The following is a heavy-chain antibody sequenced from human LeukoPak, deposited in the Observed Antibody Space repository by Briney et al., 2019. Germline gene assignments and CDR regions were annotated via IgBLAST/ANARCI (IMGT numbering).Heavy chain of an antibody. J-gene: IGHJ4*02. CDR2: IRLNTQGGTT. CDR1: GFTFRNAR. Sequence: GGSLRLSCEGSGFTFRNARMSWVRQASGKGLEWVGRIRLNTQGGTTDYAAPVKGRFAISRDDSKNTLYLQMDSLKTEDTGVYYCTTDGALTPYYFQYWGQGTLLTVSS. V-gene: IGHV3-15*01. CDR3: TTDGALTPYYFQY.